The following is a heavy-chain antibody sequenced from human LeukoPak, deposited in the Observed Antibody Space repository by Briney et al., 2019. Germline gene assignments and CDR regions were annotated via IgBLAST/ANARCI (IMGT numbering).Heavy chain of an antibody. D-gene: IGHD4-17*01. J-gene: IGHJ5*02. V-gene: IGHV4-59*12. Sequence: SETLSLTCTVSGGSISSYYWSWIRQPPGEGLEWIGYVYYTGSTNYNPSLKSRVTISVDTSKNQFSLKLSSVTAADTAVYYCARVDRDDYGDHEWFDPWGQGTLVTVSS. CDR1: GGSISSYY. CDR3: ARVDRDDYGDHEWFDP. CDR2: VYYTGST.